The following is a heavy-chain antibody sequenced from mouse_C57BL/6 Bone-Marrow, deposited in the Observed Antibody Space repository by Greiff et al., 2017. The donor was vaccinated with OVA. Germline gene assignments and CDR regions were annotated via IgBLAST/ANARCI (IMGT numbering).Heavy chain of an antibody. V-gene: IGHV1-75*01. CDR2: IFPGSGST. CDR3: ARDYDGEAYYFDY. CDR1: GYTFTDYY. J-gene: IGHJ2*01. Sequence: VQLKESGPELVKPGASVKISCKASGYTFTDYYINWVKQRPGQGLEWIGWIFPGSGSTYYNEKFKGKATLTVDKSSSTAYMLLSSLTSEDSAVYFCARDYDGEAYYFDYWGQGTTLTVSS. D-gene: IGHD2-4*01.